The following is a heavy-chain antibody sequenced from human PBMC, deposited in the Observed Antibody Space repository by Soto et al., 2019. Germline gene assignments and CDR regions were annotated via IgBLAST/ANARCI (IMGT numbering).Heavy chain of an antibody. V-gene: IGHV3-23*01. Sequence: PGVSLSHSCAASGFTFSRYAMSWVRQSPGQGLEWVSAITGSGDGTNYADSVKGRFTISRDNSKNTLYLQMNSLRAEDTAVYYCARDARPSSYYYHYGMDVWGQGTTVTVSS. CDR2: ITGSGDGT. CDR1: GFTFSRYA. J-gene: IGHJ6*02. CDR3: ARDARPSSYYYHYGMDV.